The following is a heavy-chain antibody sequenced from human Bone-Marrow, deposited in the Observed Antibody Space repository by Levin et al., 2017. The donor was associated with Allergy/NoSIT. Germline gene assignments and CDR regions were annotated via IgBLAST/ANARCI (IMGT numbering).Heavy chain of an antibody. CDR3: ARGGRFDFQDY. CDR1: GFTFSRYW. Sequence: LSLTCAASGFTFSRYWMHWVRQAPGKGLVWVSRIHTDDVTTDYADSVKGRFTISRDNAKSTLFLQMNSLRAEDTAVYYCARGGRFDFQDYWGQGTLVTVSS. CDR2: IHTDDVTT. V-gene: IGHV3-74*01. D-gene: IGHD3/OR15-3a*01. J-gene: IGHJ4*02.